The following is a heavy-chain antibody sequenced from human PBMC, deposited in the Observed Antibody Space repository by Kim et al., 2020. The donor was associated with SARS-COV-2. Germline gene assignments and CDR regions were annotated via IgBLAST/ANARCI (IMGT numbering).Heavy chain of an antibody. CDR3: ATSPYYYDSSGFFYYYYYGMDI. Sequence: GGSLRLSCAASGFTFSSYSMNWVRQAPGKGLEWVSSISSSSSYIYYADSVKGRFTISRDNAKNSLYLQMNSLRAEDTAVYYCATSPYYYDSSGFFYYYYYGMDIWGQGTTVTVSS. CDR2: ISSSSSYI. D-gene: IGHD3-22*01. CDR1: GFTFSSYS. J-gene: IGHJ6*02. V-gene: IGHV3-21*01.